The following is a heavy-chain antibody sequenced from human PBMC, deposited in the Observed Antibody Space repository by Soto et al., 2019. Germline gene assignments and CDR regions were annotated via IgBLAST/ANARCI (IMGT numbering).Heavy chain of an antibody. J-gene: IGHJ6*02. V-gene: IGHV5-10-1*01. Sequence: PGESLKISCKGSGYSFTSYWISWVRQMPGKGLEWMGRIDPGDSYTNYSPSFRGHVTISADKSISTAYLQWSSLKASDTAMYYCPAPRLGPSRPSYYRNGMDCCRQVSTVTVSS. D-gene: IGHD1-26*01. CDR2: IDPGDSYT. CDR1: GYSFTSYW. CDR3: PAPRLGPSRPSYYRNGMDC.